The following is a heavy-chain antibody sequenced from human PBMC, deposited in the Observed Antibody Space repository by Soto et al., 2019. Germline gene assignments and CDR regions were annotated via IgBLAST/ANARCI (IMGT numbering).Heavy chain of an antibody. D-gene: IGHD5-18*01. Sequence: QVQLVESGGGVVQPGRSLRLSCAASGFTFSSYAMHWVRQAPGKGLAWVAVISYDGSNKYYADSVKGRFTIYRDNSKNTLYLQMNSLRAEDTAVYYCARDPLWGTAMVLWYFDLWGRGTLVTVSS. CDR3: ARDPLWGTAMVLWYFDL. V-gene: IGHV3-30-3*01. CDR1: GFTFSSYA. CDR2: ISYDGSNK. J-gene: IGHJ2*01.